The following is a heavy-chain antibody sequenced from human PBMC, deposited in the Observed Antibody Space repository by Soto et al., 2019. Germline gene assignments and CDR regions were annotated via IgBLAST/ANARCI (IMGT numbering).Heavy chain of an antibody. CDR3: AIEIQFMANGPWWYDP. V-gene: IGHV6-1*01. CDR1: GDSVSSNSAA. J-gene: IGHJ5*02. Sequence: PSQTLSLTCAISGDSVSSNSAAWNWIRQSPSRGLEWLGRTYYRSKWYNDYAVSVKSRITVNPDTSKNQFSLQLNSVTPEDTAMYYCAIEIQFMANGPWWYDPWSLGTLVTVSS. D-gene: IGHD2-8*01. CDR2: TYYRSKWYN.